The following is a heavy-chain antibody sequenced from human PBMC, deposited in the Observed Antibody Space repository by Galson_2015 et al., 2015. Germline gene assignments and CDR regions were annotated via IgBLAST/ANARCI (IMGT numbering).Heavy chain of an antibody. D-gene: IGHD1-26*01. CDR2: ISYSGNT. Sequence: ATLSLTCTVSGGSISTYYWSWIRQSVGKGLDWIGYISYSGNTHYNPAIKSRVTISLDLSKNHFSRKLTSVTAADTAMYYGARGGRGFDYWGQGILVTVSS. CDR3: ARGGRGFDY. CDR1: GGSISTYY. J-gene: IGHJ4*02. V-gene: IGHV4-59*01.